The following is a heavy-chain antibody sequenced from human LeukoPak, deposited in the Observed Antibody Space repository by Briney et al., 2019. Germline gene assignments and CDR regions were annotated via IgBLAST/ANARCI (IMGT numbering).Heavy chain of an antibody. Sequence: PGGPLRLSCAAPGFTFNTFNMNWVRQAPGKGLEWVSSITSGGDYIYYADSVKGRFTTSRDNAKNSLSLQLNSLRVEDTAVYYCARGHYDVLAASYKWTPDYWGQGTLVTVSS. V-gene: IGHV3-21*01. J-gene: IGHJ4*02. CDR2: ITSGGDYI. D-gene: IGHD3-9*01. CDR1: GFTFNTFN. CDR3: ARGHYDVLAASYKWTPDY.